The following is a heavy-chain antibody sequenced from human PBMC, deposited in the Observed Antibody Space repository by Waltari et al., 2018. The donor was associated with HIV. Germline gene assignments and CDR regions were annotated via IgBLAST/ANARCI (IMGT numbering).Heavy chain of an antibody. J-gene: IGHJ4*02. D-gene: IGHD3-10*01. CDR2: IKFDGDEK. V-gene: IGHV3-7*01. CDR3: TRLNYHFDF. Sequence: EVRLVESGGGLVQPGGSLRLSCVASGFTFDNDWMSWVRQAPGKGLDWVANIKFDGDEKNYVDSVKGRFTISRDDGKNSLYLQMNSLRAEDTAVYYCTRLNYHFDFWGRGTLVAVSS. CDR1: GFTFDNDW.